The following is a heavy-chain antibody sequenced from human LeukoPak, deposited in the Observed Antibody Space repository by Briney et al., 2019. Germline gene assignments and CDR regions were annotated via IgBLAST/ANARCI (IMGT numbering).Heavy chain of an antibody. CDR1: GGAISSSSYY. V-gene: IGHV4-39*01. Sequence: SETLSLTCTVSGGAISSSSYYWGWIRQPPGKGLEWIGSIYYSGSTYYNPSLKSRVTISVDTSKNQFSLKLSSVTAADTAVYYCAGHYDGWELLQYFVYWGQGTLVTVSS. D-gene: IGHD1-26*01. CDR2: IYYSGST. CDR3: AGHYDGWELLQYFVY. J-gene: IGHJ4*02.